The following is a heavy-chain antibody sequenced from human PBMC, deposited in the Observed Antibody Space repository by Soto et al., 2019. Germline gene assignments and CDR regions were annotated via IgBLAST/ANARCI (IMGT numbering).Heavy chain of an antibody. CDR2: ISAYNGNT. D-gene: IGHD3-10*01. J-gene: IGHJ6*02. CDR3: ASNYLYYYGSGNTNYYGMDV. CDR1: GYTFTSYG. Sequence: QVQLVQSGAEVKKPGASVKVSCKASGYTFTSYGISWVRQAPGQGLEWMGWISAYNGNTNYAQKLQCRVTITTDTSTSTAYMELRSLRSDDTAVYYCASNYLYYYGSGNTNYYGMDVWGQGTTVTVSS. V-gene: IGHV1-18*01.